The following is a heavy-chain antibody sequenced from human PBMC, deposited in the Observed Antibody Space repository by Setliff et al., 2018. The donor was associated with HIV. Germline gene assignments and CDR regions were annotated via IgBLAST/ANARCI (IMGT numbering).Heavy chain of an antibody. J-gene: IGHJ5*02. D-gene: IGHD6-19*01. CDR2: IYYSGST. V-gene: IGHV4-39*01. Sequence: TSETLSLTCPVSGGSISSSSYYWGWIRQPPGKGLEWIGSIYYSGSTYYNPSLKSRVTISVDTSKNQFSLKLSSVTAADTAVYYCARLLAGGWYDHWGNWFDPWGQGTLVTVSS. CDR3: ARLLAGGWYDHWGNWFDP. CDR1: GGSISSSSYY.